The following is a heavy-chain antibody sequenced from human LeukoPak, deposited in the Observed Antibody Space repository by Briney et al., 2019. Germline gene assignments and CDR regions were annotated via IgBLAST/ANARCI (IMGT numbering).Heavy chain of an antibody. Sequence: ASVKVSCKASGYTFTSYAMHWVRQAPGQRLEWMGWINAGNGNTKYSQKFQGRVTITRDTSASTAYMELSSLRSEDTAVYYCARVGGGYSYGYYFDYWGQGTLVIVSS. CDR2: INAGNGNT. CDR1: GYTFTSYA. D-gene: IGHD5-18*01. J-gene: IGHJ4*02. CDR3: ARVGGGYSYGYYFDY. V-gene: IGHV1-3*01.